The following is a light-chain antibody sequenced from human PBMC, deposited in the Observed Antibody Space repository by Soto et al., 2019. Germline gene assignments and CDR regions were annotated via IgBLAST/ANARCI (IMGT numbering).Light chain of an antibody. CDR1: QSVSGSY. CDR2: GAS. CDR3: QQYGSSPLT. Sequence: EIVLTQSPGTLSLSPGERATLSCRASQSVSGSYLAWYQQKPGQAPRLLIYGASSRATGIPDRFSGSGSGTAFTLTISRLEPEDFAVYYCQQYGSSPLTFGRGTKVEIK. J-gene: IGKJ4*01. V-gene: IGKV3-20*01.